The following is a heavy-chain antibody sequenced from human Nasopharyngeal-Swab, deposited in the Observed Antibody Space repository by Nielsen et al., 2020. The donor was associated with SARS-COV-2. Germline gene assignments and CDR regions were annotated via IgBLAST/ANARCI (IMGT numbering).Heavy chain of an antibody. Sequence: GESLKISCAASGFTFSNYDMHWVRQVMGKGLEWVSAIGTAGDTYYPRSMKGRFTISRGDAENILYLQMNSLRAEDTAVYYCTRTLSASYMDVWGKGTTVTVSS. J-gene: IGHJ6*03. V-gene: IGHV3-13*01. CDR1: GFTFSNYD. CDR3: TRTLSASYMDV. CDR2: IGTAGDT.